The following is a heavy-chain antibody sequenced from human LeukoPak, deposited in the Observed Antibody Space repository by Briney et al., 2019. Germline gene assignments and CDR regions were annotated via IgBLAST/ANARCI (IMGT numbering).Heavy chain of an antibody. CDR2: MHYSGIT. CDR1: GGSISSGSPF. D-gene: IGHD6-19*01. Sequence: SETLSLTCSVFGGSISSGSPFWGWIRPPPGKGLEWIGSMHYSGITYHNPSLKSRVTISADASKNQFSLNLTSVTAADTAVYYCARVRQRISVAGVEWYYFDHWGQGTLVTVSS. J-gene: IGHJ4*02. CDR3: ARVRQRISVAGVEWYYFDH. V-gene: IGHV4-39*01.